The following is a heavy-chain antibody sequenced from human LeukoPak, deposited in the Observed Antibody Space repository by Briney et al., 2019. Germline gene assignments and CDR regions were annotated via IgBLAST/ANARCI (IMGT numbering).Heavy chain of an antibody. J-gene: IGHJ4*02. CDR2: IIPIFGTA. Sequence: GVSVKVSCKASGGTFSSYAISWVRQAPGPGPEWMGGIIPIFGTANYAQKFQGRVTITADESTSTAYMELSSLRSEDTAVYYCARAGAAFYGDYAFDYWGQGTLVTVSS. V-gene: IGHV1-69*13. D-gene: IGHD4-17*01. CDR3: ARAGAAFYGDYAFDY. CDR1: GGTFSSYA.